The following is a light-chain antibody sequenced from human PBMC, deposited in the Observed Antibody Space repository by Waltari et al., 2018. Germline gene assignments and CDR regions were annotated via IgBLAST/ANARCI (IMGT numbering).Light chain of an antibody. CDR3: ATWDDSLNAWV. CDR1: RSNIGSDT. V-gene: IGLV1-44*01. Sequence: QSVLTQPPSASGTPGQRVTISCSGSRSNIGSDTVTWYQKRPGPAPNLLIPPSYQRPSGVPVRFSGSKSGTSASLTISGLQSEDEADYYCATWDDSLNAWVFGGGTKLTVL. J-gene: IGLJ3*02. CDR2: PSY.